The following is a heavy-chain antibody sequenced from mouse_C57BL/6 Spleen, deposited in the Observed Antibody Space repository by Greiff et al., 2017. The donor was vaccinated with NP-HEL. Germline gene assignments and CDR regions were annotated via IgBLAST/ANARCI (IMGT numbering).Heavy chain of an antibody. CDR1: GYTFTSYW. Sequence: QVQLQQPGAELVKPGASVKLSCKASGYTFTSYWMHWVKQRPGQGLEWIGMIHPNSGSTTYNETFKSQSTLTVDKSSSTAYMQLSSLTSEDSAVYCCAREEVYDEGFAYWGQGTLVTVSA. CDR2: IHPNSGST. J-gene: IGHJ3*01. CDR3: AREEVYDEGFAY. D-gene: IGHD2-4*01. V-gene: IGHV1-64*01.